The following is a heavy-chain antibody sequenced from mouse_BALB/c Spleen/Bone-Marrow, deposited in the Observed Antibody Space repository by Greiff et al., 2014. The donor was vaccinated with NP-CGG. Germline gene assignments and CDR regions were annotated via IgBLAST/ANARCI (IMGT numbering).Heavy chain of an antibody. J-gene: IGHJ1*01. Sequence: KESGYSFTGYFMNWVMQSHGKSLEWIGRINPYNGDTFYNQKSKGKATLTVDKSSSTAHMELRSLASEDSAVYYCAREGGYYYGSSPYFDVWGAGTTVTVSS. V-gene: IGHV1-20*02. CDR3: AREGGYYYGSSPYFDV. CDR2: INPYNGDT. D-gene: IGHD1-1*01. CDR1: GYSFTGYF.